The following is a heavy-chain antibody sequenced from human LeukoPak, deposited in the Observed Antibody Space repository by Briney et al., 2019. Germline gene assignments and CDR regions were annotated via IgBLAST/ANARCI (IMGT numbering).Heavy chain of an antibody. Sequence: GGSLRLSCAASGFTFSSYWMHWVRQAPGKGLEWVSRINSDGSDTSYADSVKGRFTISRDNAKNTLYLQMSSLRGGDTAVYSCTRGDFYVGAQDYWGQGTLVAVYS. CDR2: INSDGSDT. CDR3: TRGDFYVGAQDY. V-gene: IGHV3-74*01. CDR1: GFTFSSYW. J-gene: IGHJ4*02. D-gene: IGHD1-26*01.